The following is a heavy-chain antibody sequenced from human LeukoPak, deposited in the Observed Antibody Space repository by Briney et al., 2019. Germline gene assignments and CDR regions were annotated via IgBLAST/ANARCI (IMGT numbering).Heavy chain of an antibody. CDR2: IYYSGST. CDR3: AKTDTIVDMVRGLSFDY. Sequence: PSETLSLTCTVSGGSISSSSYYWGWIRQPPGKGLEWIGSIYYSGSTYYNPSLKSRVTISVDRSKNQFSLKLSSVTAADTAVYYCAKTDTIVDMVRGLSFDYWGQGTLVTVSS. J-gene: IGHJ4*02. V-gene: IGHV4-39*07. D-gene: IGHD3-10*01. CDR1: GGSISSSSYY.